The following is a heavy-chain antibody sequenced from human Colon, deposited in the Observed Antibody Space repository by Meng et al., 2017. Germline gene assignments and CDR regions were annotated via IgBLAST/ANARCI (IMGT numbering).Heavy chain of an antibody. CDR2: ITGDGHQT. J-gene: IGHJ5*02. CDR1: GFNFNTFA. V-gene: IGHV3-23*01. CDR3: AKGVANDMVDWFDT. Sequence: GESLKISCAASGFNFNTFAMMWVRRAPGKGLEWVATITGDGHQTFYTESVRSRFTISRDNSKDTVFLHQNSLRAEDTAIYYFAKGVANDMVDWFDTWGQGTQVTVSS. D-gene: IGHD3-10*01.